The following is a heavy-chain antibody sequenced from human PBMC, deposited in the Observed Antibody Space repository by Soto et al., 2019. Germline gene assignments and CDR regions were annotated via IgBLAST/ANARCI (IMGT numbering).Heavy chain of an antibody. Sequence: PGGSLRLSCAASGFTLSTYLMHWVRQAPGKGLVWVSRINNDGSSTSYADSVKGRFTISRDTAKNTLYLQMNSLRVEDTAVYYCARVDRSSSWYVDYWGQGTLVTVSS. CDR1: GFTLSTYL. CDR2: INNDGSST. J-gene: IGHJ4*02. CDR3: ARVDRSSSWYVDY. D-gene: IGHD6-13*01. V-gene: IGHV3-74*01.